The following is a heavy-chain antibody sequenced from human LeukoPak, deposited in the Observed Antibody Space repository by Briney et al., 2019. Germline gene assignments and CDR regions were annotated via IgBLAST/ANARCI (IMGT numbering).Heavy chain of an antibody. Sequence: PGGSLRLSCAASGFTFSSYGMHWIRQAPGKGLEWVAVIWYDGSNKYYADSVKGRFTISRDNSKNTLYLQMNSLRAEDTAVYYSAKGVWYNWKDYYYYMDVWGKGTTVTVSS. CDR3: AKGVWYNWKDYYYYMDV. J-gene: IGHJ6*03. V-gene: IGHV3-33*06. CDR2: IWYDGSNK. CDR1: GFTFSSYG. D-gene: IGHD1-20*01.